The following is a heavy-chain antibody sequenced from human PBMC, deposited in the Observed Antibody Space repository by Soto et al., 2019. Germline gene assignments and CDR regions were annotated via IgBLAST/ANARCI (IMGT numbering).Heavy chain of an antibody. CDR2: IYYSGST. D-gene: IGHD6-13*01. CDR1: GGSISSSSYY. CDR3: ARHPIPYSSSWRFDY. J-gene: IGHJ4*02. Sequence: QLQLQESGPGLVKPSETLSLTCTVSGGSISSSSYYWGWIRQPPGKGLEWIGSIYYSGSTYYNPSLKRRVTISVDKSNNQFSLKRSSVTAAYTAVYYCARHPIPYSSSWRFDYWGQGTLVTVSS. V-gene: IGHV4-39*01.